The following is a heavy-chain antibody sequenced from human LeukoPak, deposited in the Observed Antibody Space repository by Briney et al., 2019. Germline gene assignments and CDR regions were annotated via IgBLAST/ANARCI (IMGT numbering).Heavy chain of an antibody. CDR3: ARLTTTVTTPFDY. D-gene: IGHD4-17*01. Sequence: GGSLRLSCAASGFTFSDYAMNWVRQAPGKGLEWVSYIRSTSSTMYYADSVKGRFTISRDNAKNSLYLQMNSLRAEDTAVYYCARLTTTVTTPFDYWGQGTLVTVSS. V-gene: IGHV3-48*04. J-gene: IGHJ4*02. CDR1: GFTFSDYA. CDR2: IRSTSSTM.